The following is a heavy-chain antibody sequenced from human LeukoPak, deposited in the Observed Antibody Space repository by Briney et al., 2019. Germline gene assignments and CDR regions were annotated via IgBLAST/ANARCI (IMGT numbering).Heavy chain of an antibody. CDR2: ISSSSSYI. J-gene: IGHJ5*02. V-gene: IGHV3-21*01. CDR3: TPVGGSGSYSWFDP. CDR1: GFTFSSYS. Sequence: GGSLRLSCAASGFTFSSYSMNWVRQAPGKGLEWVSSISSSSSYIYYADSVKGRFTISRDNAKNSLYLQMNSLRVEDTAVYYCTPVGGSGSYSWFDPWGQGTLVTVSS. D-gene: IGHD3-10*01.